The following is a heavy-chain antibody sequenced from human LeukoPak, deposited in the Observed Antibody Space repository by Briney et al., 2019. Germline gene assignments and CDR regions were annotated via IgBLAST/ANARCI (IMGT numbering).Heavy chain of an antibody. Sequence: GGSLRLSCAASGFTFTSYWMSWFRQPPGKGLEWVANIKQDGSEKHYVDSVKGRFTISRDNAKKSLYLQMDSLRAEDTAVYYCATHGYSELRYFDWSTNEWGQGTLVTVSS. V-gene: IGHV3-7*01. CDR3: ATHGYSELRYFDWSTNE. J-gene: IGHJ4*02. CDR2: IKQDGSEK. D-gene: IGHD3-9*01. CDR1: GFTFTSYW.